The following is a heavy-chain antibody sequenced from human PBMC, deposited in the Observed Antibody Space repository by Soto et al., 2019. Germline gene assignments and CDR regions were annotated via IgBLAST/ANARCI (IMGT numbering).Heavy chain of an antibody. V-gene: IGHV3-53*01. CDR1: GFTVSSNY. Sequence: EVQLVESGGGLIQPGGSLRLSCAASGFTVSSNYMSWVRQAPGKGLEWVSVIYSGDSTYYADSVKVRFTISRDNSKNTLYLQMNSLRAEDTAVYYCARDRASLYGMDVWGQGTTVTVSS. CDR3: ARDRASLYGMDV. CDR2: IYSGDST. J-gene: IGHJ6*02. D-gene: IGHD3-10*01.